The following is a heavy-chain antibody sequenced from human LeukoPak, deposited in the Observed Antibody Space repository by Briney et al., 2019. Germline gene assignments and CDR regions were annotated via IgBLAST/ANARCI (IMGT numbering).Heavy chain of an antibody. CDR1: GYTFTSYG. V-gene: IGHV1-18*01. D-gene: IGHD3-3*01. J-gene: IGHJ4*02. Sequence: ASVKVSCKASGYTFTSYGISWVRQAPGQGLEWMGWISAYNGNTNYAQKLQGRVTMTTDTSTSTAYMELRSLRSDDTAVYYCARDYERLRFLEWDLGDYWGQGTLVTVSS. CDR3: ARDYERLRFLEWDLGDY. CDR2: ISAYNGNT.